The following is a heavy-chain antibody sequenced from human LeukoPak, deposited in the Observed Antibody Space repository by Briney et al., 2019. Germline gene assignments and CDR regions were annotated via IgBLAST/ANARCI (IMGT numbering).Heavy chain of an antibody. CDR2: IYYSGST. CDR1: GGSVSSGSYY. CDR3: ARASGRYYPFDY. D-gene: IGHD1-26*01. Sequence: SETLSLTCTVSGGSVSSGSYYWSWIRQPPGKGLEWIGYIYYSGSTNYNPSLKSRVTISVDTSKNQFSLKLSSVTAADTAVYYCARASGRYYPFDYWGQGTLVTVSS. J-gene: IGHJ4*02. V-gene: IGHV4-61*01.